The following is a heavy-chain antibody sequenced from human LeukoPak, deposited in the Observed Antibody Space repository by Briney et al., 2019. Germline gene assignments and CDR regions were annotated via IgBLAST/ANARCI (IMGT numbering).Heavy chain of an antibody. D-gene: IGHD3-22*01. J-gene: IGHJ4*02. CDR3: ATRGVVIRVILVGFHKEAYYFDS. CDR1: GITLSNYG. V-gene: IGHV3-23*01. CDR2: ISGSGGGT. Sequence: PGGSLRLSCEVSGITLSNYGMSWVRQAPGKGLEWVAGISGSGGGTNYADSVKGRFTISRDNSKNTLYLQMNSLRAEDTAVYFCATRGVVIRVILVGFHKEAYYFDSWGQGALVTVSS.